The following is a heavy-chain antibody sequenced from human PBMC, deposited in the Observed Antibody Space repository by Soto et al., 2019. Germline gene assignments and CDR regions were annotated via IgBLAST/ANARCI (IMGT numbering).Heavy chain of an antibody. V-gene: IGHV3-33*08. CDR1: GFTFSAYA. CDR3: ARARSPFIVGATSPYYGMDV. J-gene: IGHJ6*02. D-gene: IGHD1-26*01. Sequence: PGGSLRLSCAASGFTFSAYAMTWVRQAPGKGLEWVAVIWYDGSNKYYADSVKGRFTISRDNSKNTLYLQMNSLRAEDTAVYYCARARSPFIVGATSPYYGMDVWGQGTTVTVSS. CDR2: IWYDGSNK.